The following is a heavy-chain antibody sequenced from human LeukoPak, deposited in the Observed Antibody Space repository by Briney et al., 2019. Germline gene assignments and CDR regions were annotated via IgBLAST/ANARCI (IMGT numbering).Heavy chain of an antibody. CDR2: MNPNSGNT. J-gene: IGHJ6*02. Sequence: ASVKVSCKASGYTFTSYDINWVRQATGQGLEWMGWMNPNSGNTGYAQKFQGRVTMTRNTSISTAYMELSSLRSEDTAVHYCASSPGYSSGWFYRYYYYGMDVWGQGTTVTVSS. V-gene: IGHV1-8*01. CDR1: GYTFTSYD. CDR3: ASSPGYSSGWFYRYYYYGMDV. D-gene: IGHD6-19*01.